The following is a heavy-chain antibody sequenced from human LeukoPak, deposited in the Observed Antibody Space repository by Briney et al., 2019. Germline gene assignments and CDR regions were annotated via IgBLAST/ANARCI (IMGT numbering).Heavy chain of an antibody. CDR2: IKPDGSEK. CDR3: ARVSIVTVAGSNWFDP. J-gene: IGHJ5*02. V-gene: IGHV3-7*01. D-gene: IGHD6-19*01. Sequence: PGGSLRLSCAASEFTFGSYWMSWVRQAPGKGLEWVANIKPDGSEKYYVDSVKGRFTISRDNAKNSLFLQMSSLRAEDTAIYYCARVSIVTVAGSNWFDPWGQGTQVTVSS. CDR1: EFTFGSYW.